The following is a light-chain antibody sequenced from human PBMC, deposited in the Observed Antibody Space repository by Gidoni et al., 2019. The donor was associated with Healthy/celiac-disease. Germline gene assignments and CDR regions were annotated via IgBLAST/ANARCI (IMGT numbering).Light chain of an antibody. J-gene: IGKJ2*01. CDR2: AAS. Sequence: ELVLTQSPATLSLPPGERATLSCRASQSVSSYLAWYQQKPGQAPRLLIYAASNSATGLPARFSGRGSGTAFTLTISSLEPEYFAVYSCQRRSNWPTFGQGTKLEIK. V-gene: IGKV3-11*01. CDR3: QRRSNWPT. CDR1: QSVSSY.